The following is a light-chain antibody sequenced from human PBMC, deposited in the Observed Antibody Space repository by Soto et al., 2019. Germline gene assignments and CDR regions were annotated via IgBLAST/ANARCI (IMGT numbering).Light chain of an antibody. Sequence: EIVVTQSPVTLSVSPGERATLSCRASQSVSSSYLAWYQQKPGQAPRLLIYGASSRATGIPDRFSGSGSGTDFTLTISRLEPEDFAVYYCQQYASSPITYGQGTRLEIK. CDR1: QSVSSSY. CDR2: GAS. V-gene: IGKV3-20*01. CDR3: QQYASSPIT. J-gene: IGKJ5*01.